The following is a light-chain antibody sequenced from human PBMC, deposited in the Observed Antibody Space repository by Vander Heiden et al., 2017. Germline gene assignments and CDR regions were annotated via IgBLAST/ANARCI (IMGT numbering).Light chain of an antibody. J-gene: IGKJ4*01. CDR3: QQYGSSPLT. V-gene: IGKV3-20*01. CDR1: QSVSSFY. Sequence: EIVLTQSPGTLSLSPGERATLSCRASQSVSSFYLAWYQQKPGQAPRRLSYGAASRATGIPDRFSCSGSGTDFTLTISRLEPEDCALYYCQQYGSSPLTCGGGTKVEIK. CDR2: GAA.